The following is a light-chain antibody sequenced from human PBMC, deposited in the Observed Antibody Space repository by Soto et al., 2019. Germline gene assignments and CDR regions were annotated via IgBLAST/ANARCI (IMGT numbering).Light chain of an antibody. Sequence: EIVMTQSPATLSVSPGERATLSCRASQSVSSNIAWYQQKPGQAPRLLIYGASTRATGIPARFSGSGSGTEFTLTISSLQSADFAVYYCQQYNSWPPITFGQGTRREIK. J-gene: IGKJ5*01. CDR1: QSVSSN. CDR2: GAS. V-gene: IGKV3-15*01. CDR3: QQYNSWPPIT.